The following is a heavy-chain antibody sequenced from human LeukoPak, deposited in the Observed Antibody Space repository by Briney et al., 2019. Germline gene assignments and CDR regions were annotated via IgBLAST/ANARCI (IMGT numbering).Heavy chain of an antibody. V-gene: IGHV5-51*01. CDR3: ARQGTYSSLDY. D-gene: IGHD1-26*01. Sequence: GESLKISCKGSGYSFTSYSIGWVRQMPGKGLEWMGIIYPGDSDTSYSPSFQGQVTFSADKSISTAYLQWSSLKASDTAIYYCARQGTYSSLDYWGQGTLVTVSS. CDR1: GYSFTSYS. J-gene: IGHJ4*02. CDR2: IYPGDSDT.